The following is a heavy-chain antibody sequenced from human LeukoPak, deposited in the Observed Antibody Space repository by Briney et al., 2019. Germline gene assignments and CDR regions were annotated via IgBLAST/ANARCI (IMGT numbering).Heavy chain of an antibody. CDR1: GYTFAGYY. V-gene: IGHV1-2*04. J-gene: IGHJ5*02. CDR3: AREAGRGSKYFDWSYNWFDP. Sequence: GASVKVSCKASGYTFAGYYMHWVRQAPGQGLEWMGWINPNSGGTNYAQKFQGWVTMTRDTSISTAYMELSRLRSDDTAVYYCAREAGRGSKYFDWSYNWFDPWGQGTLVTVSS. CDR2: INPNSGGT. D-gene: IGHD3-9*01.